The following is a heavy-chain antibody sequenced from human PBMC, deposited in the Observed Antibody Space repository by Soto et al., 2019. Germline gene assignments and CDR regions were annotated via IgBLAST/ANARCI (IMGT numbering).Heavy chain of an antibody. Sequence: QVQLQESGPGLVKPSQTLSLTCTVSGGSISSGGYYWSWIHQHPGKGLEWIGYIYYSGSTYYNPSLKSRVTISVDTSKIQFSLKLSSVTAADTAVYYCARRGGDFWSGYYSRSKAFDIWGQGTMVTVSS. CDR1: GGSISSGGYY. CDR3: ARRGGDFWSGYYSRSKAFDI. D-gene: IGHD3-3*01. V-gene: IGHV4-31*03. CDR2: IYYSGST. J-gene: IGHJ3*02.